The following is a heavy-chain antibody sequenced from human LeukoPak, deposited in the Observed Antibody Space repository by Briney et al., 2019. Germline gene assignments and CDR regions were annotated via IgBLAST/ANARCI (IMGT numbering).Heavy chain of an antibody. V-gene: IGHV2-70*11. J-gene: IGHJ3*02. CDR1: GFSLDTNGMC. D-gene: IGHD6-6*01. CDR3: ARMFRSTTSTWDDFDI. CDR2: IDWDDDK. Sequence: SAPALVKPTQTLTLTCTFSGFSLDTNGMCVSWIRQPPGKALECLARIDWDDDKYYSTSLKTRLTLSKDTSKNQVVLTMTNMDPVDTATYYCARMFRSTTSTWDDFDIWGQGTMVSVSS.